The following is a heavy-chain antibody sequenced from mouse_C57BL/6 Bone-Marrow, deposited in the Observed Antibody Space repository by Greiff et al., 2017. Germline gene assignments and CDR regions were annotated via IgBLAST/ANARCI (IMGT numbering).Heavy chain of an antibody. V-gene: IGHV1-80*01. D-gene: IGHD2-2*01. J-gene: IGHJ2*01. Sequence: VKLMESGAELVKPGASVKISCKASGYAFSSYWMNWVKQRPGKGLEWIGQIYPGDGDTNYNGKFKGKATLTADKSSSTAYMQLSSLTSEDSAVYFCARGIYYGYLYFDYWGQGTTLTVSS. CDR2: IYPGDGDT. CDR1: GYAFSSYW. CDR3: ARGIYYGYLYFDY.